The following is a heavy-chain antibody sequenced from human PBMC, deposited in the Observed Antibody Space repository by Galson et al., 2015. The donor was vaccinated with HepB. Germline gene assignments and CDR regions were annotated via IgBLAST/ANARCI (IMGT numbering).Heavy chain of an antibody. CDR3: ARGLDYYDEDDAFDI. J-gene: IGHJ3*02. CDR2: IIPILGIA. V-gene: IGHV1-69*04. CDR1: GGTFSSYA. Sequence: SVKVSCKASGGTFSSYAISWVRQAPGQGLEWMGRIIPILGIANYAQKFQGRVTITADKSTSTAYMELSSLRSEDTAVYYCARGLDYYDEDDAFDIWGQGTMVTVSS. D-gene: IGHD3-22*01.